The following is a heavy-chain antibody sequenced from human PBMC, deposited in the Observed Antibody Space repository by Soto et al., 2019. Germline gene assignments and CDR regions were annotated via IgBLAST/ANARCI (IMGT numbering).Heavy chain of an antibody. Sequence: PGGSLRLSCVGTGFDFSDAWLSLVRQTPGKGLEWIARIKRTPDCGTTHTAEPPKGRFTISRDASKSTLHLQMTGLKSQDTGDYFCATEPLGSRSLRLDNWAQGTQVTVSS. V-gene: IGHV3-15*01. CDR2: IKRTPDCGTT. CDR3: ATEPLGSRSLRLDN. D-gene: IGHD3-16*01. CDR1: GFDFSDAW. J-gene: IGHJ4*02.